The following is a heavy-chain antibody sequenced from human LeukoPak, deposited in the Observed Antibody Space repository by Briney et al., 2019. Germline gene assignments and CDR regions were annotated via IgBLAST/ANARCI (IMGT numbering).Heavy chain of an antibody. J-gene: IGHJ4*02. Sequence: GGSLRLSCSASGFDFSRYAMHGVRQAPMKGLEYLSTITSNAESTDYTDSVKGRSTISRDNSKNTLSLQMASLRAEDTAVYYCVKGGPVVAAPFDFWGQGTLVTVSS. CDR3: VKGGPVVAAPFDF. CDR2: ITSNAEST. V-gene: IGHV3-64D*06. D-gene: IGHD2-15*01. CDR1: GFDFSRYA.